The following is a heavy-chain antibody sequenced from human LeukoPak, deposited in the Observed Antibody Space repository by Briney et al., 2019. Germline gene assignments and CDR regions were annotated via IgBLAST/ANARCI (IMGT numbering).Heavy chain of an antibody. Sequence: SGGSLRLSCAASGLTFSSYTMNWVRQAPGKGLEWVSYISSSSNIIYYADSVKGRFTVSRDNAKNSLYLQMNSLRDEDTAVYYCARGQPSGMDVWGQGTTVTVSS. CDR2: ISSSSNII. CDR1: GLTFSSYT. CDR3: ARGQPSGMDV. D-gene: IGHD1-14*01. J-gene: IGHJ6*02. V-gene: IGHV3-48*02.